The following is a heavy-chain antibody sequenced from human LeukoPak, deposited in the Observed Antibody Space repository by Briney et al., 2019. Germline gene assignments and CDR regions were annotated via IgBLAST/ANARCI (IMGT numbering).Heavy chain of an antibody. J-gene: IGHJ6*02. Sequence: GGSLRLSCGVSGFTFSDYSMNWVRQAPGKGLEWLSYISSGGSTIYYADSVRGRFTISRDNAKNSLDLQMNSLRAEDTAVYYCGRDDTGTDHYYYGMDVWGQGTTVTVSS. CDR1: GFTFSDYS. V-gene: IGHV3-48*01. D-gene: IGHD1-26*01. CDR2: ISSGGSTI. CDR3: GRDDTGTDHYYYGMDV.